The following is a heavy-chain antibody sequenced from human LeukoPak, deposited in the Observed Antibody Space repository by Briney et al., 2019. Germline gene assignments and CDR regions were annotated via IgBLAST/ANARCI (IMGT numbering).Heavy chain of an antibody. CDR1: GGTFSSYA. J-gene: IGHJ5*02. V-gene: IGHV1-69*13. D-gene: IGHD6-13*01. CDR2: IIPIFGTA. CDR3: ARARRDQYSSSWYSWFDP. Sequence: SVKVSCKASGGTFSSYAISWVRQAPGQGLEWMGGIIPIFGTANYAQKFQGRVTITADESTSTAYMELSSLRSEDTAVYYCARARRDQYSSSWYSWFDPWGQGTLVTVSS.